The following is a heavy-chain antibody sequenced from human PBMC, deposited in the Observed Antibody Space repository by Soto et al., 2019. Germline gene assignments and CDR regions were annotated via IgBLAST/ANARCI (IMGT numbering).Heavy chain of an antibody. CDR2: IYYSGST. CDR3: ARTGYYYGSGSEAGVDY. Sequence: QVQLQESGPGLVKPSETLSLTCTVSGGSISSYYWSWIRQPPGKGLEWIGYIYYSGSTNYNPSLKSRVTISVDTSKNQFSLKLSSVTAADTAVYYCARTGYYYGSGSEAGVDYWGKGTQVTVSS. J-gene: IGHJ4*02. D-gene: IGHD3-10*01. V-gene: IGHV4-59*08. CDR1: GGSISSYY.